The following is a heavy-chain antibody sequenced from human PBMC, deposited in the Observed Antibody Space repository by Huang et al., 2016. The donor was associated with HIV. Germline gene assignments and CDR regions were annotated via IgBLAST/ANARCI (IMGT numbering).Heavy chain of an antibody. D-gene: IGHD3-22*01. Sequence: GLVQPGGSLRLSCAASGFSISSYWMHWVRQAPGKGRVGVSRMNSEGSSTSYADSVKGRFTISRDNAKNTLYLQMNSLRAEDTAVYYCARDPRIQSWLNFFDYWGQGTLVSVSS. J-gene: IGHJ4*02. CDR3: ARDPRIQSWLNFFDY. V-gene: IGHV3-74*01. CDR1: GFSISSYW. CDR2: MNSEGSST.